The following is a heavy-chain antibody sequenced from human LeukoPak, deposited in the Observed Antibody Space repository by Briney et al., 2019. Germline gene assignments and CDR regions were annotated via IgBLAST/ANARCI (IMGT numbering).Heavy chain of an antibody. V-gene: IGHV1-69*16. D-gene: IGHD4-23*01. CDR2: IVPPLGTA. CDR3: ATYGGNTAEYFQH. J-gene: IGHJ1*01. CDR1: GGTYSRYS. Sequence: ASVKVSCKASGGTYSRYSITWVRQAPGQGLEWMGGIVPPLGTANYAQKFQGRVTITTDESTNTAYMELTSLTSEDAAGYYCATYGGNTAEYFQHWGQGTLVSVSS.